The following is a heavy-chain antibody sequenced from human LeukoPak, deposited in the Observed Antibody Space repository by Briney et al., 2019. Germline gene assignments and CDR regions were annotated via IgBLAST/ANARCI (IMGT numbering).Heavy chain of an antibody. V-gene: IGHV3-66*01. J-gene: IGHJ6*03. Sequence: GGSLRLSCAASGSTVSSNYMSWVRQAPGKGLEWVSVIYSGGRTQYADSVKGRFSISRDNSKNTLYLQMNSLRAEDTAVYYCARVWYGSGSLYSYYYYMNDWGKGTTVTISS. CDR1: GSTVSSNY. CDR2: IYSGGRT. D-gene: IGHD3-10*01. CDR3: ARVWYGSGSLYSYYYYMND.